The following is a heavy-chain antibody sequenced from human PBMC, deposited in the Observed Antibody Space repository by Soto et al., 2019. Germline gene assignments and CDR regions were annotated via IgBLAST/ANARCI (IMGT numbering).Heavy chain of an antibody. D-gene: IGHD3-10*01. CDR3: ARARVLWFGGTGGDAFDS. CDR2: INHSGST. J-gene: IGHJ3*02. Sequence: SETLSLTCAVYGGSFSGYYWSWIRRPPGKGLEWIGEINHSGSTNYNPSLKSRVTISVDTSKNQFSLRLSSVTAADTAVYYCARARVLWFGGTGGDAFDSWGQGTMFTGS. V-gene: IGHV4-34*01. CDR1: GGSFSGYY.